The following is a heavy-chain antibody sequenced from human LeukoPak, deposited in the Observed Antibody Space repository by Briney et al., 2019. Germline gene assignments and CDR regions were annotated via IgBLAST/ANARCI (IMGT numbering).Heavy chain of an antibody. CDR1: GITFRNYW. CDR3: VQGWRDN. D-gene: IGHD2-15*01. CDR2: INQDSSEK. Sequence: SGGSLRLSCAASGITFRNYWMSWVRQAPGKGLEWVANINQDSSEKYYVDSVKGRFTISRDNAKNSLYLQLNTLRPEDTAVYYCVQGWRDNWGQGTLVTVSS. V-gene: IGHV3-7*01. J-gene: IGHJ4*02.